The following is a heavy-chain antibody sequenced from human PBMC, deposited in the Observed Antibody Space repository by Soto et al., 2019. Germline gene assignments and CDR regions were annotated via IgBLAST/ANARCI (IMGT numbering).Heavy chain of an antibody. CDR3: GRYVLSGWSIRGYYSGMDV. CDR2: ISAYNGNT. CDR1: GYTFTSYG. J-gene: IGHJ6*02. V-gene: IGHV1-18*01. D-gene: IGHD6-6*01. Sequence: QVQLVQSGAEVKKPGASVKVSCKASGYTFTSYGISWVRQAPGQGLEWMGWISAYNGNTNYARKLQGRITMTTDTSTTTAYMELRSLRAQDTAVYYCGRYVLSGWSIRGYYSGMDVLGQGTTVTVSS.